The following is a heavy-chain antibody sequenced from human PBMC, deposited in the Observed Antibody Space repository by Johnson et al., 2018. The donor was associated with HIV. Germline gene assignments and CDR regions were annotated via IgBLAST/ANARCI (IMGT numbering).Heavy chain of an antibody. CDR2: ISYDGSSK. V-gene: IGHV3-30*18. J-gene: IGHJ3*02. CDR1: RFTFSTYG. Sequence: QVQLVESGGGVVQPGRSLRLSCAASRFTFSTYGMHWVRQAPGKGLEWVAVISYDGSSKFYADSVKGRFTISRDNSKNTLYLQMNSLRAEDTAVYYCAKDLQDYYDSSGHDAFDIWGQGTMVTVSS. D-gene: IGHD3-22*01. CDR3: AKDLQDYYDSSGHDAFDI.